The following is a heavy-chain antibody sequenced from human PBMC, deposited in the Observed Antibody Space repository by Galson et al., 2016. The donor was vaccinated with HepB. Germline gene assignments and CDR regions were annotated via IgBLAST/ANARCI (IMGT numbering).Heavy chain of an antibody. J-gene: IGHJ6*02. D-gene: IGHD3-16*01. CDR3: AKDLHDYVWGSHLYVYYGMDV. Sequence: SLRLSCAASGFTFNIFGMHWVRQAPGKGLEWVAVISYDGSQEYYADSVKGRFTIPRDNSKNTLHLQMNSLRTEDTALYFCAKDLHDYVWGSHLYVYYGMDVWGQGTTVTVYS. CDR2: ISYDGSQE. CDR1: GFTFNIFG. V-gene: IGHV3-30*18.